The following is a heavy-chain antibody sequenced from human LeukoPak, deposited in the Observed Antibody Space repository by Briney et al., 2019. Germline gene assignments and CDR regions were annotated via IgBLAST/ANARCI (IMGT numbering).Heavy chain of an antibody. Sequence: PGGSLRLSCAASGFTFSSYGMSWVRQAPGKGLEWVSGISGSGGSTYYADSVKGRFTISRDNSKNTLYLQMNSLRAEDTAVYYCAKEYYYDSSGPFDYWGQGTLVTVSS. CDR3: AKEYYYDSSGPFDY. D-gene: IGHD3-22*01. CDR1: GFTFSSYG. CDR2: ISGSGGST. V-gene: IGHV3-23*01. J-gene: IGHJ4*02.